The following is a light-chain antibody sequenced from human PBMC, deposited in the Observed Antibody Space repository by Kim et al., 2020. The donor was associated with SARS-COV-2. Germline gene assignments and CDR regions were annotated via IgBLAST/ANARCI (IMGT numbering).Light chain of an antibody. V-gene: IGKV3-20*01. CDR2: GAS. CDR3: QQCGSSPRT. J-gene: IGKJ1*01. Sequence: EIVLTQSPGTLSLSPGERATLSCRASQSVSSSCLAWYQQKPGQAPRLLIYGASSRATAIPDRFSGSGSETDFTLTISRLEPEDFAVYYCQQCGSSPRTFGQGTKVDIK. CDR1: QSVSSSC.